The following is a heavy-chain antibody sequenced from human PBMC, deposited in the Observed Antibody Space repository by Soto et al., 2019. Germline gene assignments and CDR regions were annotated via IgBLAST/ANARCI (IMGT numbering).Heavy chain of an antibody. V-gene: IGHV1-3*01. CDR1: GNSVVTYA. CDR2: INVGSGNT. Sequence: ASGKVACKSSGNSVVTYAIHWVRQAPGQRLQWMGWINVGSGNTKYAQDFQGRVTFTRDTAATTTFMELSSLRSEDAAVYYCARVPPWGDSGSFYIQHYDSWGQGTLVTVPQ. CDR3: ARVPPWGDSGSFYIQHYDS. D-gene: IGHD3-10*01. J-gene: IGHJ4*02.